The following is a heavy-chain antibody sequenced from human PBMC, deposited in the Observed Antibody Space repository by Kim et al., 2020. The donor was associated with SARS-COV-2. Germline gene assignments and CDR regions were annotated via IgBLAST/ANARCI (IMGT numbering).Heavy chain of an antibody. J-gene: IGHJ6*02. CDR2: IYYSGST. D-gene: IGHD2-15*01. Sequence: SETLSLTCTVSGGSISSYYWSWIRQPPGKGLEWIGYIYYSGSTNYNPSLKSRVTISVDTSKNQFSLKLSSVTAADTAVYYCARHLGYCSGGSCYSGYYYGMDVWGQGTTVTVSS. CDR3: ARHLGYCSGGSCYSGYYYGMDV. V-gene: IGHV4-59*08. CDR1: GGSISSYY.